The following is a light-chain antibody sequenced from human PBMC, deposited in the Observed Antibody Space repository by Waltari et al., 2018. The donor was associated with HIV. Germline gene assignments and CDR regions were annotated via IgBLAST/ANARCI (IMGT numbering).Light chain of an antibody. Sequence: QSVLTQPPSVSGAPGQRVTITCTGSTSNLGAGYNVNWYQQFPGTAPKLLIYRNTNRPSGVPDRFSGSKSGTSASLAIAGLQAEDEADYYCQSYDSSLTTWVFGGGTKLTVL. CDR3: QSYDSSLTTWV. V-gene: IGLV1-40*01. CDR1: TSNLGAGYN. J-gene: IGLJ3*02. CDR2: RNT.